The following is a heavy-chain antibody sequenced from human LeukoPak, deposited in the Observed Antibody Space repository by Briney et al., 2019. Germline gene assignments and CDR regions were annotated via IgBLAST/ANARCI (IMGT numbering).Heavy chain of an antibody. CDR1: GGTFSSYA. Sequence: GASVKVSCKASGGTFSSYAISWVRQAPGQGLEWMGWISAYNGNTNYAQKLQGRVTMTTDTSTSTAYMELRSLRSDDTAVYYCARDSYYDSSGDNWFDPWGQGTLVTVSS. CDR3: ARDSYYDSSGDNWFDP. D-gene: IGHD3-22*01. CDR2: ISAYNGNT. V-gene: IGHV1-18*01. J-gene: IGHJ5*02.